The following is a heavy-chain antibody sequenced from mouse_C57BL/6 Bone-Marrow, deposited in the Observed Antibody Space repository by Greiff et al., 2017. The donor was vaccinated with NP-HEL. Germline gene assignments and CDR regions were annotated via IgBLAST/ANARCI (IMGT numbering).Heavy chain of an antibody. Sequence: QVQLQQPGAELVKPGASVKLSCKASGYTFTSYWMQWVKQRPGQGLEWIGEIDPSDSYTNYNQKFKGKATLTVDTSSSTAYMQLSSLTSEDAAVYYCARSGDPILFAYWGQGTLLTVSA. D-gene: IGHD3-2*02. CDR1: GYTFTSYW. V-gene: IGHV1-50*01. CDR2: IDPSDSYT. J-gene: IGHJ3*01. CDR3: ARSGDPILFAY.